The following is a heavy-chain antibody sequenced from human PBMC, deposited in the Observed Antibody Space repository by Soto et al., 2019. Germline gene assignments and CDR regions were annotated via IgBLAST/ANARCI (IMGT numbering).Heavy chain of an antibody. CDR2: IDHSGRT. CDR3: TGAPDY. CDR1: GASISSGGYS. V-gene: IGHV4-30-2*01. J-gene: IGHJ4*02. Sequence: QLQLQESGSGLVKPSQTLSLTCAVSGASISSGGYSWSGIRQPPGKGLEWIGYIDHSGRTYYNPALETQVTISVDRSKNKFSLKLSSVSAAQPAVYPCTGAPDYWGQGTMVTVSS.